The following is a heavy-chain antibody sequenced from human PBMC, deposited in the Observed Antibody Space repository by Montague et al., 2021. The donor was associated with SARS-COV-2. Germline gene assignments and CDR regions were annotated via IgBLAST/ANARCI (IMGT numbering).Heavy chain of an antibody. CDR1: GGSISGYY. CDR3: ARDRVGWLQLESYFDY. D-gene: IGHD5-24*01. CDR2: IYYSGST. J-gene: IGHJ4*02. V-gene: IGHV4-59*01. Sequence: SETLSLTCTVYGGSISGYYWSWIRQPPGKGLEWIGYIYYSGSTNYNPSLKSRVTISVDTSKNQFSLKLNSMTAADTAVYYCARDRVGWLQLESYFDYWGQGTLVTVSS.